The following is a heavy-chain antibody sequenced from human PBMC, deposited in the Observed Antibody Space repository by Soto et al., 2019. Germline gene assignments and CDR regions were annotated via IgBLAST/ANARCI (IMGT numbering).Heavy chain of an antibody. CDR2: IGGSGRTT. D-gene: IGHD3-22*01. J-gene: IGHJ4*02. Sequence: GTLSLCCAASDFTLSTYAMSWVRQEPGKGLEWVAGIGGSGRTTYYADSVKGRFTISRDNSNNTLFLQMNSLRAEDTAVYYCAKSRYSDSSGDFYDYWGQGTLVTVSS. V-gene: IGHV3-23*01. CDR3: AKSRYSDSSGDFYDY. CDR1: DFTLSTYA.